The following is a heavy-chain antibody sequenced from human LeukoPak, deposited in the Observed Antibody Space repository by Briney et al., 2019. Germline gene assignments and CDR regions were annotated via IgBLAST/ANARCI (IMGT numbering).Heavy chain of an antibody. Sequence: PGGSLRLSCAASGFAFSSNAMSWVRQAPGEGLEWVSTISGPGAHTYYADSVKGRFTILRDNSKNTMYLQMNSLRADDTAVYYCTKVSTIMNWGQGTLVTVSS. CDR3: TKVSTIMN. CDR2: ISGPGAHT. V-gene: IGHV3-23*01. J-gene: IGHJ4*02. D-gene: IGHD3-16*01. CDR1: GFAFSSNA.